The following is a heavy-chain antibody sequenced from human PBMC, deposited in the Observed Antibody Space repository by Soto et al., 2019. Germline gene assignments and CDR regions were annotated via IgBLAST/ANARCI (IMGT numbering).Heavy chain of an antibody. J-gene: IGHJ4*02. CDR1: GDPISSSVW. CDR3: ARKAWVRFDY. V-gene: IGHV4-4*02. CDR2: VFHTGNT. D-gene: IGHD7-27*01. Sequence: QVQMQESGPGLVKPSGTLSLTCAVSGDPISSSVWWTWVRQPPGKGLEWIGEVFHTGNTNYNPSLKSRVTMSVDKSTNEFSLKVTSVTAADTAIHYCARKAWVRFDYWGQGALVTVSS.